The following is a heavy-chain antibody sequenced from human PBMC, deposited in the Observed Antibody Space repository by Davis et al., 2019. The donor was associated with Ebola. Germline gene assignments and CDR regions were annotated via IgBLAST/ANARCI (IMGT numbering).Heavy chain of an antibody. J-gene: IGHJ4*02. D-gene: IGHD3-10*01. CDR2: VYFSGTT. CDR3: ARAWDGDYQFDY. CDR1: DNSISRSHFY. Sequence: SETLSLTCAVSDNSISRSHFYWSWIRQPPGKGLEWIGSVYFSGTTYYNPSLKSRLTISVDKPKKQVSLRLSSVTAADTAVYYCARAWDGDYQFDYWGQGLLVSVSS. V-gene: IGHV4-39*01.